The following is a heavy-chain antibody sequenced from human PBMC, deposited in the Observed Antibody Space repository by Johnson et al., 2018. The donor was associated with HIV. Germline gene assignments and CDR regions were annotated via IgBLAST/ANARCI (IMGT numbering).Heavy chain of an antibody. J-gene: IGHJ3*01. V-gene: IGHV3-74*03. CDR2: IYNDGSRT. CDR1: GFAFRTYW. CDR3: AKVDCGGDTCAGYDPFDL. D-gene: IGHD2-21*01. Sequence: EQLVESGGGLVQPGGSLRLSCAASGFAFRTYWMVWVRQVPGKRPVWVARIYNDGSRTTYAASVRGRFTISRDNAKYTVDLQMNSLRVEDTAVYYCAKVDCGGDTCAGYDPFDLWGQGTLVTVSS.